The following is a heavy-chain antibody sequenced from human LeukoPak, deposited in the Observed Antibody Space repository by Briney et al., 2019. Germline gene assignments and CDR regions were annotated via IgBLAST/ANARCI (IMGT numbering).Heavy chain of an antibody. CDR2: ISSEGIGQ. Sequence: PGGSLTLSCAASGFTFSTYWMTWVRQAPGKGLEWVATISSEGIGQYYLDSVKGRFTISRDNAQSSLFLQMTSLRTEDTAVYYCGRVRPGDADYWGQGTLVTVFS. CDR1: GFTFSTYW. V-gene: IGHV3-7*01. CDR3: GRVRPGDADY. D-gene: IGHD1-26*01. J-gene: IGHJ4*02.